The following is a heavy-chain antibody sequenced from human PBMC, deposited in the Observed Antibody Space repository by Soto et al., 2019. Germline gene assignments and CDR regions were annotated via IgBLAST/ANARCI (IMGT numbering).Heavy chain of an antibody. Sequence: GGSLGLSCAASGFSFSSYAMRWVRQAPGKGLEWVSAISGSGGSTYYADSVKGRFTISRDNSKNTLYLQMNSLRAEDTAVYYCAISTWGDYGDYEGYWGQGTLVTVSS. CDR3: AISTWGDYGDYEGY. CDR2: ISGSGGST. CDR1: GFSFSSYA. J-gene: IGHJ4*02. V-gene: IGHV3-23*01. D-gene: IGHD4-17*01.